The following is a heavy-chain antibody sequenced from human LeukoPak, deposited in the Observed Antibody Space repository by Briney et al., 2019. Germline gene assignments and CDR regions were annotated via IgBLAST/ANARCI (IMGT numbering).Heavy chain of an antibody. Sequence: PGGSLRLSCAASGFTFSSYGMHWVRQAPGKGLEWVAFIRYDGSNKYYADSVKGRFTISRDNSKNTLYLQMNSLRAEDTAVYYCARDSSIAAAGTGGLDYWGQGTLVTVSS. D-gene: IGHD6-13*01. CDR2: IRYDGSNK. CDR3: ARDSSIAAAGTGGLDY. V-gene: IGHV3-30*02. CDR1: GFTFSSYG. J-gene: IGHJ4*02.